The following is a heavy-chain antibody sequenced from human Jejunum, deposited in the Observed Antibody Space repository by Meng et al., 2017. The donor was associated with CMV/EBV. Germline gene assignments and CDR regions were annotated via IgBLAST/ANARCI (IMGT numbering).Heavy chain of an antibody. CDR3: ARAPYNYFDSSGDPPDY. V-gene: IGHV4-39*07. Sequence: ITSSGSYWGGIRQPPGKGLEWIGNIYYSGSTYYNPSLKSRVVISVDTSRNQFSLKLSSVTAADTAVYYCARAPYNYFDSSGDPPDYWGQGTLVTVSS. CDR1: ITSSGSY. CDR2: IYYSGST. D-gene: IGHD3-22*01. J-gene: IGHJ4*02.